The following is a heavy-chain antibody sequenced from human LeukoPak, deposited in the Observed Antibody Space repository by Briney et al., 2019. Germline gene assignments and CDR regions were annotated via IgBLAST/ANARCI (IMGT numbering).Heavy chain of an antibody. CDR1: GGSISSYY. CDR3: ARTRSYYYDSRGAFDI. J-gene: IGHJ3*02. Sequence: TSETLSLTCTVSGGSISSYYWSWIRQPPGKGLEWIGYIYYSGSTNYNPSLKSRVTISVDTSKNQFSLKLSSVTAADTAVYYCARTRSYYYDSRGAFDIWGQGTTVTVSS. D-gene: IGHD3-22*01. CDR2: IYYSGST. V-gene: IGHV4-59*08.